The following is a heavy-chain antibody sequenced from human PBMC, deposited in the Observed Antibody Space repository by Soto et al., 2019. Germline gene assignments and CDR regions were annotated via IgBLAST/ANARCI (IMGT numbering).Heavy chain of an antibody. CDR2: TYYRSKWYS. D-gene: IGHD3-10*01. CDR1: GDRVSSNSAA. CDR3: GRDGAGNLAGHYYYYIDV. Sequence: KQSQTLSLPCAISGDRVSSNSAAWHWIRQSPSRGLEWLGRTYYRSKWYSDYAGSVRSRITINADTSKNQFSLQLSSVTPEDTAVYFCGRDGAGNLAGHYYYYIDVWGKGTTVTVSS. J-gene: IGHJ6*03. V-gene: IGHV6-1*01.